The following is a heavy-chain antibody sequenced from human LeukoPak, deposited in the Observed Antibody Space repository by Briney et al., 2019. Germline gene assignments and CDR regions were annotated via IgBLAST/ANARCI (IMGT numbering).Heavy chain of an antibody. CDR2: IIPIFGTA. CDR3: ASDGAIYSNSNDY. CDR1: GGTFSSYA. V-gene: IGHV1-69*13. D-gene: IGHD4-11*01. Sequence: GASVKVSCKASGGTFSSYAISWVRQAPGQGLEWMGGIIPIFGTANCAQKFQGRVTITADESTSTAYMELSSLRSEDTAVYYCASDGAIYSNSNDYWGQGTLVTVSS. J-gene: IGHJ4*02.